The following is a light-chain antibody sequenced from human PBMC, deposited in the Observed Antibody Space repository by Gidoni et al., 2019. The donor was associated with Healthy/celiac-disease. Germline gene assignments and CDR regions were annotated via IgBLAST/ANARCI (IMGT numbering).Light chain of an antibody. J-gene: IGKJ1*01. CDR2: WAS. CDR1: QSVLYSSNNKSY. V-gene: IGKV4-1*01. CDR3: QQYYSTWWT. Sequence: DIEMTQSPDSLAVSLGERATINCKSSQSVLYSSNNKSYLAWYQQKPGQPPKLLIYWASTRESGVPDRFSGSGSGTDFTLTISSLQAEDVAVYYCQQYYSTWWTFGQGTKVEIK.